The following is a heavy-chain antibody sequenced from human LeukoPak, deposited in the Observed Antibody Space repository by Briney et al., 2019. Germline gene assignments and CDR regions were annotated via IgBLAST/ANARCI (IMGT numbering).Heavy chain of an antibody. Sequence: ASVKVSCKASGYTFTSYYLYWVRQARGQGLEWMGVINPSGGSTTSAQKFQGRVTMTRDTSTSTVYMELRSLRSEDTAVYYCARGPGPADDGGGYCFDYWGQGALVTVSS. J-gene: IGHJ4*02. CDR3: ARGPGPADDGGGYCFDY. CDR1: GYTFTSYY. D-gene: IGHD3-22*01. CDR2: INPSGGST. V-gene: IGHV1-46*01.